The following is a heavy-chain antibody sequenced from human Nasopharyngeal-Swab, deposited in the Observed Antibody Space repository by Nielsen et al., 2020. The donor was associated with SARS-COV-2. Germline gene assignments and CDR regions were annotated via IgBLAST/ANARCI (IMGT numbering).Heavy chain of an antibody. CDR3: ASLADWSAFDQ. CDR2: IYYTGST. V-gene: IGHV4-39*01. D-gene: IGHD3-9*01. CDR1: GGSISSGTYY. J-gene: IGHJ4*02. Sequence: GSLRLSCGVSGGSISSGTYYWGWVRQTPGQGLEWIGHIYYTGSTYYNPSLNSRVTISVDTSKNQFSLKLNSVTAADTAVYYCASLADWSAFDQWGQGTLVTFSS.